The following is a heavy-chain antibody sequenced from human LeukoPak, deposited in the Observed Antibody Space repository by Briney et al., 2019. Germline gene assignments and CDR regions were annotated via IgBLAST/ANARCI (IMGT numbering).Heavy chain of an antibody. CDR2: FDPEDGET. V-gene: IGHV1-24*01. J-gene: IGHJ4*02. CDR3: ASQPYYFDSSGYYDY. Sequence: ASVKVSCKVSGYTLTELSMHWVRQAPGKGLEWMGGFDPEDGETIYAQKFQGRVTMTEDTSTDTAYMELSSLRSDDTAVYYCASQPYYFDSSGYYDYWGQGTLVTVSS. D-gene: IGHD3-22*01. CDR1: GYTLTELS.